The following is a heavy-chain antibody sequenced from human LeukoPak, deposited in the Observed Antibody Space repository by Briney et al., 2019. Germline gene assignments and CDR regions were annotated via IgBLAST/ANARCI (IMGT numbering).Heavy chain of an antibody. J-gene: IGHJ6*03. Sequence: SETLSLTCTVSGGSISSSSYYWGWIRQPPGKGLEWIGSIYYSGSTYYNPSLKSRVTISVDTSKNQFSLKLSSVTAADTAVYYCARSLTYSNYYYYYYYMDVWGKGTTGTVSS. CDR1: GGSISSSSYY. CDR2: IYYSGST. V-gene: IGHV4-39*01. CDR3: ARSLTYSNYYYYYYYMDV. D-gene: IGHD4-11*01.